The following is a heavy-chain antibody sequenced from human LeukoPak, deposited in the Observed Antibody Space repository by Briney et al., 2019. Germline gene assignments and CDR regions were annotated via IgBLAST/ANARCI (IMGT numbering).Heavy chain of an antibody. V-gene: IGHV4-61*02. CDR2: IYTSGST. D-gene: IGHD3-16*01. CDR1: GGSISSGSYY. Sequence: SETLSLTCTVSGGSISSGSYYWSWIRQPAGKGLEWIGRIYTSGSTNYNPSLKSRVTISVDTSKNQFSLKLSSVTAADPAVYYCARVSPEGGVDYWGQGTLVTVSS. J-gene: IGHJ4*02. CDR3: ARVSPEGGVDY.